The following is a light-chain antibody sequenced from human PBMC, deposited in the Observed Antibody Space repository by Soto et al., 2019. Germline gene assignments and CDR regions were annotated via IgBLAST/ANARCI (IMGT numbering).Light chain of an antibody. J-gene: IGKJ2*01. CDR3: QQYDEWPLT. CDR1: QSVSSN. V-gene: IGKV3-15*01. Sequence: EIVMTQSPATLSVSPGERAALSCRASQSVSSNLAWYQQKPGQTPRLLIYSASTRATSIPVRLSGSGSGTEFTLTISSLQSEDFVVYYCQQYDEWPLTFGQGTKLEIK. CDR2: SAS.